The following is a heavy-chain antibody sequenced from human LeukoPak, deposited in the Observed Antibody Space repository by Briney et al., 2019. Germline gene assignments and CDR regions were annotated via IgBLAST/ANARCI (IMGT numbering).Heavy chain of an antibody. J-gene: IGHJ4*02. D-gene: IGHD6-13*01. CDR1: GGSFSGYY. CDR2: INHSGST. CDR3: ALNSSSWYDY. V-gene: IGHV4-34*01. Sequence: PSETLSLTCAVYGGSFSGYYWSWIRQPPGEGLEWIGEINHSGSTNYNPSLKSRVTISVDTSKNQFSLKLSSVTAADTAVYYCALNSSSWYDYWGQGTLVTVSS.